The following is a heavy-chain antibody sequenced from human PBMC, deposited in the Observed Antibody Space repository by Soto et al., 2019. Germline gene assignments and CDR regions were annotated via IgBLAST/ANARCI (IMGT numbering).Heavy chain of an antibody. V-gene: IGHV3-53*01. D-gene: IGHD3-22*01. CDR3: ARDRVESGYPEYFQH. CDR1: GFTVSSNY. J-gene: IGHJ1*01. CDR2: IYSGGST. Sequence: EVQLVESGGGLIQPGGSLRLSCAASGFTVSSNYMSWVRQAPGKGLEWVSVIYSGGSTYYADSVKGRFTISRDNSKNTLYPQMNSLRAEDTAVYYCARDRVESGYPEYFQHLGQGTLVTVSS.